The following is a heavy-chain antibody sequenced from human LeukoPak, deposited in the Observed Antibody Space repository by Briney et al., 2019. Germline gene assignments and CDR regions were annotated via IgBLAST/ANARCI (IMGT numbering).Heavy chain of an antibody. Sequence: PPGGSLRLSCAASGFTFSSYGMHWVRQAPGKGLEWVAIIWYDGSNKYYADSVKGRFTISRDNSKNTFYLQMNSLRAEDTAVYYCARAREWLFDYWGQGTLVTVSA. CDR3: ARAREWLFDY. CDR2: IWYDGSNK. V-gene: IGHV3-33*01. CDR1: GFTFSSYG. D-gene: IGHD3-3*01. J-gene: IGHJ4*02.